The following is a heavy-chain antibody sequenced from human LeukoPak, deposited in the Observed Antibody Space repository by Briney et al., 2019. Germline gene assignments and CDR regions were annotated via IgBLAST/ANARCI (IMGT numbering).Heavy chain of an antibody. CDR1: GYNFTSYW. D-gene: IGHD1-26*01. J-gene: IGHJ3*02. CDR2: IYPGDSDT. V-gene: IGHV5-51*01. Sequence: GESLKISCKSSGYNFTSYWIGWVRQMPGEGLEWMGIIYPGDSDTRYRPSFQGQVTISADKSISTAYLQWSSLKASDTAMYYCASSVVGVTNDAFDIWGQGTMVTVSS. CDR3: ASSVVGVTNDAFDI.